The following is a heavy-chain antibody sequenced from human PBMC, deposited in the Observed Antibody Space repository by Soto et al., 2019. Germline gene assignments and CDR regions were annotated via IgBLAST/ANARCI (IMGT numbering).Heavy chain of an antibody. CDR1: GFTFSSYS. J-gene: IGHJ6*02. CDR3: ASLILGYCSSTSCYAYYYYGMDV. V-gene: IGHV3-48*02. D-gene: IGHD2-2*01. Sequence: PGGSLRLSCAASGFTFSSYSMKWVRQAPGKGLEWVSYISSSSSTIYYADSVKGRFTISRDNAKNSLYLQMNSLRDEDTAVYYCASLILGYCSSTSCYAYYYYGMDVWGQGTTVTVSS. CDR2: ISSSSSTI.